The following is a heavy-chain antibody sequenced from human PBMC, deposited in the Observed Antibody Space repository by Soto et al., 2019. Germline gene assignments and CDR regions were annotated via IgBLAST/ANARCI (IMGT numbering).Heavy chain of an antibody. CDR2: ISAYNGNT. Sequence: ASVKVSFKASGYTFTSYGISWLRRAPGQGLEWMGWISAYNGNTNYAQKFQGRVTMTRDTSISTAYMGLSRLRSDDTAVYYCARGPPGTTGMPHQHWGQGTLVTVSS. V-gene: IGHV1-18*01. CDR1: GYTFTSYG. CDR3: ARGPPGTTGMPHQH. J-gene: IGHJ1*01. D-gene: IGHD1-1*01.